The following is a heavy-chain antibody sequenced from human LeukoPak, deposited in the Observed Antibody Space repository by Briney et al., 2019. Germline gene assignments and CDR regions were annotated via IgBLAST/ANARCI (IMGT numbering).Heavy chain of an antibody. V-gene: IGHV3-23*01. D-gene: IGHD6-13*01. CDR2: ISGSGGST. J-gene: IGHJ4*02. CDR1: GFTFSSYA. CDR3: AKGVYSSSWSIPPFDY. Sequence: GGSLRLSCAASGFTFSSYAMSWVRQAPGKGLEWVSAISGSGGSTYYADSVKGRFTISRDNSKNMLYLQMNSLRAEDTAVYYCAKGVYSSSWSIPPFDYWGQGTLVTVSS.